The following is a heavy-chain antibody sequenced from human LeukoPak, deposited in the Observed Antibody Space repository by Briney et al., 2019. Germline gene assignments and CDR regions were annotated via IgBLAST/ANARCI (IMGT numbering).Heavy chain of an antibody. V-gene: IGHV3-30*03. J-gene: IGHJ6*02. Sequence: GGSLRLSCIASGFTFSDYGMHWVRQAPGKGVEWVSVISYDGSDKYYADSVKRRFTISRDNSKNTLFLQMKSLRAEDTAVYYCKSVVLPAAVIGGMDVWGQGTTVTVSS. CDR2: ISYDGSDK. CDR1: GFTFSDYG. D-gene: IGHD2-2*01. CDR3: KSVVLPAAVIGGMDV.